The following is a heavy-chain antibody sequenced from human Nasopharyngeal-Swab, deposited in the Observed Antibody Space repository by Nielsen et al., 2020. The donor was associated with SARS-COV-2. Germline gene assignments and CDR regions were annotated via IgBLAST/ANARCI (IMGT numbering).Heavy chain of an antibody. Sequence: SCTVSGGSISSGGYYWSWIRQHPGKGLEWIGYIYYSGSTYYNPSLKSRVTISVDTSKNQFSLKLSSVTAADTAVYYCARDLRRGGWGYDFSFDYWGQGTLVTVSS. D-gene: IGHD5-12*01. V-gene: IGHV4-31*02. CDR1: GGSISSGGYY. J-gene: IGHJ4*02. CDR3: ARDLRRGGWGYDFSFDY. CDR2: IYYSGST.